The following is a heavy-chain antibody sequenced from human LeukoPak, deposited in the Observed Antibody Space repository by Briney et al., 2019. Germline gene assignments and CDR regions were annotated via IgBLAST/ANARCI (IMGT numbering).Heavy chain of an antibody. J-gene: IGHJ4*02. CDR2: ISYDGSNK. CDR3: ASGPGALTGTTPSNY. CDR1: GFTFSSYA. Sequence: PGRSLRLSCAASGFTFSSYAMHWVRQAPGKGLEWVAVISYDGSNKYYADSVKGRFTISRDNSKNTLYLQMNSLRAEDTAAYYCASGPGALTGTTPSNYWGQGTLVTVSS. D-gene: IGHD1-7*01. V-gene: IGHV3-30-3*01.